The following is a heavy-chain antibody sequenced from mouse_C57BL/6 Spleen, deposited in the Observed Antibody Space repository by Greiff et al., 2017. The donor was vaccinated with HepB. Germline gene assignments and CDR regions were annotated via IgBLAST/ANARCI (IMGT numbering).Heavy chain of an antibody. V-gene: IGHV5-4*01. CDR3: AREEYDYDGDYAMDY. CDR1: GFTFSSYA. CDR2: ISDGGSYT. J-gene: IGHJ4*01. D-gene: IGHD2-4*01. Sequence: EVKLMESGGGLVKPGGSLKLSCAASGFTFSSYAMSWVRQTPEKRLEWVATISDGGSYTYYPDNVKGRFTISRENAKNNLYLQMSHLKSEDTAMYYCAREEYDYDGDYAMDYWGQGTSVTVSS.